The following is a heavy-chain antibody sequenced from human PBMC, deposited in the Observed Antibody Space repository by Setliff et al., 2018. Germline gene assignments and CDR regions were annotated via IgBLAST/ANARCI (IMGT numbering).Heavy chain of an antibody. CDR1: GGSVSNSGFF. Sequence: WETLSLTCTVSGGSVSNSGFFWGWLRQAPGKGLEWIGNIYDSGSSNYNASLKSRLIITRDTSKNQISLKLTSVTAADTAVYYCGRGFSRIEGWGNWFDPWGQGILVTVSS. V-gene: IGHV4-39*01. J-gene: IGHJ5*02. CDR2: IYDSGSS. D-gene: IGHD2-15*01. CDR3: GRGFSRIEGWGNWFDP.